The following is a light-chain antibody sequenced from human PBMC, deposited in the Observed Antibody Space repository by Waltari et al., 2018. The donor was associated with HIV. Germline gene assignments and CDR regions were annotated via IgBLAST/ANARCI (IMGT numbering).Light chain of an antibody. J-gene: IGLJ3*02. CDR1: SSDIGYYNY. CDR2: DVT. Sequence: PLPPPRAVSGSPGQAATISFTGTSSDIGYYNYVWWYQQHPSKAPKLMIYDVTKRPSGVPDRFSGSKSGNTASLTISGLQAEDAAAYYCCSFAGSYTVVFGGGTKLTVL. V-gene: IGLV2-11*01. CDR3: CSFAGSYTVV.